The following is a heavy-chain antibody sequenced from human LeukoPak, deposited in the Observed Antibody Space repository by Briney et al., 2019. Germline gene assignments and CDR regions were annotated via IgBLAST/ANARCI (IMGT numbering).Heavy chain of an antibody. D-gene: IGHD2-2*02. CDR2: IYTSGST. CDR3: ARQCSSTSCYKGGVFDY. CDR1: GGSISSCY. V-gene: IGHV4-4*07. J-gene: IGHJ4*02. Sequence: SGTLPLTCTVSGGSISSCYGSWIRQPAGKGLEWIGRIYTSGSTNYTPSLKSRVTMSVDTSKNQFSLKLSSVTAADTAVYYCARQCSSTSCYKGGVFDYWGQGTLVTVSP.